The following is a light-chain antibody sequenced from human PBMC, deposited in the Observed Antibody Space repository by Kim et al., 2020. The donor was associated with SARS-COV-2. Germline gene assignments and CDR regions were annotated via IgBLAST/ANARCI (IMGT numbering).Light chain of an antibody. J-gene: IGKJ4*02. V-gene: IGKV3-11*01. CDR2: DAS. CDR1: QSVSSY. Sequence: EIVLTQSPATLSLSPGERATLSCRASQSVSSYLAWYQQKPGQAPRLLIYDASNRATGIPARFSGSGSGTDFTLTISSLEPEDFAVYYCQQRSNWPGPFGGGTKVDIK. CDR3: QQRSNWPGP.